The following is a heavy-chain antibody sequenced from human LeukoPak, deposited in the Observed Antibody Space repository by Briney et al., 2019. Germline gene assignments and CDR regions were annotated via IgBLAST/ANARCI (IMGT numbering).Heavy chain of an antibody. V-gene: IGHV1-8*01. CDR3: VRGPPNWGFDY. Sequence: ASVKASCKASGYTFTNYDINWVRQATGQGLEWMGWMGSNSGDTGYAQKFQGRVTMTRDTFISTAYMELNNVRSEDTAVYYCVRGPPNWGFDYWGQGTLVTVSS. J-gene: IGHJ4*02. D-gene: IGHD7-27*01. CDR2: MGSNSGDT. CDR1: GYTFTNYD.